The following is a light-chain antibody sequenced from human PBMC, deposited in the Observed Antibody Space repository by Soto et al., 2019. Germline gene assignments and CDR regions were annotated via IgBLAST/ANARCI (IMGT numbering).Light chain of an antibody. CDR3: QHYGNSPPYT. CDR2: GAS. Sequence: EIVLTQSPGTLSLSPWERATLSCRASQSVSSSFLAWYQQKPGQAPRLLIYGASSRATGIPDRFSGSGSGTDFTLTISRLEPEDFAVYYCQHYGNSPPYTFGQGTKLEIK. V-gene: IGKV3-20*01. CDR1: QSVSSSF. J-gene: IGKJ2*01.